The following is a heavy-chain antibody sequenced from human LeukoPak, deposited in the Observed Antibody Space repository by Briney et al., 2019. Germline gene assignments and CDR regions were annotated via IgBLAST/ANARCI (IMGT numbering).Heavy chain of an antibody. Sequence: SETLSLTCTVSGASVSSGGYYWSWLRQPPGKGLEWIGYIYYSGSTDYNPSLKSRVTISVDTSKNQFSLKVSSVTAADTAVYYCARRGGSGRSFDYWGQGTLVTVSS. J-gene: IGHJ4*02. D-gene: IGHD3-10*01. CDR3: ARRGGSGRSFDY. CDR1: GASVSSGGYY. V-gene: IGHV4-61*08. CDR2: IYYSGST.